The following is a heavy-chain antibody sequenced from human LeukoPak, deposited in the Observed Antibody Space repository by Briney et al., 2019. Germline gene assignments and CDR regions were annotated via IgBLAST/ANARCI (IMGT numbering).Heavy chain of an antibody. CDR2: ILYDGSKK. D-gene: IGHD5-18*01. J-gene: IGHJ4*02. CDR3: ARDLGFGYSYGHDY. V-gene: IGHV3-30*02. Sequence: PGGSLRLSCVVSGLTFSSYDMHWVRQVPGKGLEWVASILYDGSKKYYADSVKGQFTISRDNSKNTLYLQMNSLRAEDTAVCYCARDLGFGYSYGHDYWGQGTLVTVSS. CDR1: GLTFSSYD.